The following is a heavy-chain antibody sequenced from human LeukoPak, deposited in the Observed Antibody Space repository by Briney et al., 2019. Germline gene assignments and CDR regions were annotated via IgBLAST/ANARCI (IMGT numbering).Heavy chain of an antibody. CDR1: GGSISSTTYY. CDR2: IYYSGST. V-gene: IGHV4-39*01. Sequence: SETLSLTCIVSGGSISSTTYYWGWLRQPPGKRLEWIGSIYYSGSTYYNPSLKSRVTISVDTSKNQFSLKLSSVTAADTAVYYCARSPRAGDRTVDYWGQGTLVTVSS. CDR3: ARSPRAGDRTVDY. D-gene: IGHD7-27*01. J-gene: IGHJ4*02.